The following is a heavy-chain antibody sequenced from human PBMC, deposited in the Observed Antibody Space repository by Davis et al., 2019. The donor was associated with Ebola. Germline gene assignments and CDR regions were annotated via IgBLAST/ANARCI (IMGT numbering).Heavy chain of an antibody. CDR3: ARVGNYYYYMDV. Sequence: GESLKISCAASGFTVSSNYMSWVRQPPGKGLEWVSTISGSGFSTHYADSVKGRFTFSRDNAKHSLYLQMNSLRVEDTAVYYCARVGNYYYYMDVWGKGTTVTVSS. D-gene: IGHD7-27*01. CDR1: GFTVSSNY. V-gene: IGHV3-21*01. CDR2: ISGSGFST. J-gene: IGHJ6*03.